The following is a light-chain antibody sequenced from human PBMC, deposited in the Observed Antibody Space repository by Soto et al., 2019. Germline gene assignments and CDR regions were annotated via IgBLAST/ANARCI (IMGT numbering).Light chain of an antibody. J-gene: IGKJ1*01. CDR2: GAS. V-gene: IGKV3-15*01. CDR3: QQYNNWPRGT. Sequence: EIVMTQSPATLSVSPGERATLTCRASQSVSSNLAWYQQKPGQAPRLLIYGASTRDTGIPARFSGSGSGTEFTLTISSLQSEDFAVYYCQQYNNWPRGTFGQGTKV. CDR1: QSVSSN.